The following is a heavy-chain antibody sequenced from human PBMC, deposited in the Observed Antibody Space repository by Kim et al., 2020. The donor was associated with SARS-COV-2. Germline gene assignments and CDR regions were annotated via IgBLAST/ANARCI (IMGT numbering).Heavy chain of an antibody. D-gene: IGHD3-10*01. J-gene: IGHJ5*02. V-gene: IGHV4-39*01. CDR2: ISYSGTT. CDR1: GDSISTINYH. Sequence: SETLSLTCAVSGDSISTINYHWGWIRQPPGKGLEWIGIISYSGTTYYNPSLKSRVTISADTSKNQFSLKLSSVTAADTAVYYCARRASGINRWFDPWGQGTLVTVSS. CDR3: ARRASGINRWFDP.